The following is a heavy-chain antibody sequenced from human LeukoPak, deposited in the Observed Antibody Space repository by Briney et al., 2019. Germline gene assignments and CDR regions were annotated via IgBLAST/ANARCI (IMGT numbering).Heavy chain of an antibody. J-gene: IGHJ6*02. CDR1: GFTFSTYA. V-gene: IGHV3-30*04. D-gene: IGHD3-10*01. Sequence: GGSLRLSCAVSGFTFSTYAMHWVRQAPGKGLEWVAFISYDGRNKYYADSVKGRFTISRDNSKNTLFLQMNSLRAEDTAVYYCAKVLGSGSYYFYYAMDVWGQGTTVTVSS. CDR3: AKVLGSGSYYFYYAMDV. CDR2: ISYDGRNK.